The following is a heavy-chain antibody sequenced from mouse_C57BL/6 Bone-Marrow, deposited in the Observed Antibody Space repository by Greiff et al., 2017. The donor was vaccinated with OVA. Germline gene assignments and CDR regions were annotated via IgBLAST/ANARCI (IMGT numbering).Heavy chain of an antibody. CDR2: ISSGSSTI. V-gene: IGHV5-17*01. CDR3: ARTGYGSSPLAMDY. J-gene: IGHJ4*01. D-gene: IGHD1-1*01. CDR1: GFTFSDYG. Sequence: EVKLVESGGGLVKPGGSLKLSCAASGFTFSDYGMHWVRQAPEKGLEWVAYISSGSSTIYYADTVKGRFTISRDNAKNTLFLQMTSLRSEDTAMYYCARTGYGSSPLAMDYWGRGTSVTVSS.